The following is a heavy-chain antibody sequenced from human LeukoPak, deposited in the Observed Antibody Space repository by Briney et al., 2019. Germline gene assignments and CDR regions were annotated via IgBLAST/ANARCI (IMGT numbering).Heavy chain of an antibody. J-gene: IGHJ5*02. CDR1: GFTVSSNY. CDR3: ATANPWAWFDP. D-gene: IGHD3-16*01. Sequence: HAGGSLRLSCAASGFTVSSNYMSWVRQAPGKGLEWVSVIYSGSSTYYADSVKGRFTISRDNSKNTLYLQMNSLRAEDTAVYYCATANPWAWFDPWGQGTLVTVSS. V-gene: IGHV3-66*01. CDR2: IYSGSST.